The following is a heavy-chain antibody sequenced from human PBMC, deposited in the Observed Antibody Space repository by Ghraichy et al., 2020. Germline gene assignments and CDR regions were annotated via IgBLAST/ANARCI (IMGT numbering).Heavy chain of an antibody. J-gene: IGHJ6*02. CDR2: ISSSSSYI. V-gene: IGHV3-21*01. CDR3: ARDKALYYYSGMDG. CDR1: GFTFSSYS. Sequence: GGSLRLSCAASGFTFSSYSMNWVRQAPGKGLEWVSSISSSSSYIYYAVSVKGRFTIPRDNAKNSLSLQMNSLRAEVTAVYYFARDKALYYYSGMDGWAQGPTVTVSS.